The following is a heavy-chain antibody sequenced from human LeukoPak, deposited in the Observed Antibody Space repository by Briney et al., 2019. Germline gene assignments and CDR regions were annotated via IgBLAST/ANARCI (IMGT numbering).Heavy chain of an antibody. D-gene: IGHD1-26*01. CDR2: ISGSGGST. J-gene: IGHJ6*02. V-gene: IGHV3-23*01. Sequence: QSGGSQRLSCAASGFTFSSYAMSWVRQAPGKGLEWVSAISGSGGSTYYADSVKGRFTISRDNSKNTLYLQMNSLRAEDTAVYYCAKDPEWELPFGMDVWGQGTTVTVSS. CDR3: AKDPEWELPFGMDV. CDR1: GFTFSSYA.